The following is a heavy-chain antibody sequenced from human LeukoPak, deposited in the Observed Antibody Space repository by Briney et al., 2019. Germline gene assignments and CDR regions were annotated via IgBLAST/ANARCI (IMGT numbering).Heavy chain of an antibody. CDR2: ISGDGSKK. J-gene: IGHJ3*01. D-gene: IGHD3-10*01. V-gene: IGHV3-30-3*01. Sequence: GGSLRLSCVVSGFTFSSYGIHWVRQAPGKGLESVAVISGDGSKKYYANSMKGRFTISRDNSKNTLYPQMNSLRAEDTAVYYCAKDRGYAFDLWGQGTLVTVFS. CDR1: GFTFSSYG. CDR3: AKDRGYAFDL.